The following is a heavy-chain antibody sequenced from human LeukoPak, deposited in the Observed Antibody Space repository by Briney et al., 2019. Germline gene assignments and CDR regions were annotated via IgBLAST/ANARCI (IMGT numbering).Heavy chain of an antibody. D-gene: IGHD2-21*02. Sequence: PGGSLRLSCAASGFTFSTYWVHWVRQAPGKGLVWVSRINPDGSRTDYADSVKGRFTISRDNAKNTLYLQMNSLRDVDTAVYFCARPTAATLVDAFNIWGLGTMVTVSS. CDR1: GFTFSTYW. V-gene: IGHV3-74*01. CDR3: ARPTAATLVDAFNI. J-gene: IGHJ3*02. CDR2: INPDGSRT.